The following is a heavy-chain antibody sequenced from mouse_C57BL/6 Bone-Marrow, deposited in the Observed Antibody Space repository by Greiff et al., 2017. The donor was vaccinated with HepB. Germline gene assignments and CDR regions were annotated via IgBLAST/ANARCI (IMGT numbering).Heavy chain of an antibody. CDR2: IYPGSGNT. CDR1: GYTFTDYY. V-gene: IGHV1-76*01. CDR3: ARPAYGMGY. Sequence: QVQLQQSGAELVRPGASVKLSCKASGYTFTDYYINWVKQRPGQGLEWIARIYPGSGNTYYNEKFKGKATLTAEKSSSTAYMQLSSLTSEDSAVYFCARPAYGMGYWGQGTSVTVSS. J-gene: IGHJ4*01.